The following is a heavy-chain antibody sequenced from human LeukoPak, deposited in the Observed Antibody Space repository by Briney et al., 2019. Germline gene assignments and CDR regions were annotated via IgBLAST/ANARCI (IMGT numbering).Heavy chain of an antibody. J-gene: IGHJ1*01. D-gene: IGHD3-10*01. Sequence: SETLSLTCAAYGVSFSGYYWSWLRQPPGKGLEWIGEINHSGSTNYNPSLKSRVTISVDTSKHQFSLKLSSVTAADTAVYCCARDSSNGSGSFAEFFQHWGEGTLVSVSS. V-gene: IGHV4-34*01. CDR1: GVSFSGYY. CDR2: INHSGST. CDR3: ARDSSNGSGSFAEFFQH.